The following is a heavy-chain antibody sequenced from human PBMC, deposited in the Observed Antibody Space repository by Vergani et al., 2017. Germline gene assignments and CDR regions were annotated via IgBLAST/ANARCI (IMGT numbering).Heavy chain of an antibody. CDR2: IPILVTLIP. CDR1: GGTFSSYA. Sequence: VQLVQSGAEVKKPGSSVKVSCKASGGTFSSYAISWVRQAPGQGLEWMGRIIPILVTLIPDTARPSKARSISADKSISTAYLQWSSLKASDTAMYYCARAQDYVLLWFGEFGSAFDIWGQGTMVTVSS. J-gene: IGHJ3*02. V-gene: IGHV5-51*01. D-gene: IGHD3-10*01. CDR3: ARAQDYVLLWFGEFGSAFDI.